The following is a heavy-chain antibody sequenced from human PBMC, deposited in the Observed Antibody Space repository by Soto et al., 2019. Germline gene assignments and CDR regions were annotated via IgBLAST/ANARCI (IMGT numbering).Heavy chain of an antibody. D-gene: IGHD3-22*01. Sequence: EVQLVESGEGLVQPGGSLRLSCAASGFTFSSYAMHWVRQAPGKGLEYVSAISSNGGSTYYADSVKGRFTISRDNSKNTLYLQMGSLRAEDMAVYYCARGHYYDSSCFDLWGRGTLVTVSS. V-gene: IGHV3-64*02. J-gene: IGHJ2*01. CDR3: ARGHYYDSSCFDL. CDR2: ISSNGGST. CDR1: GFTFSSYA.